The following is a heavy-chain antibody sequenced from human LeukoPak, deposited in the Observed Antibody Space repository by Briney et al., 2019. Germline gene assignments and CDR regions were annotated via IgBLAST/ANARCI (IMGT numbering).Heavy chain of an antibody. J-gene: IGHJ4*02. CDR3: TTAYCSSTSCAMSGNY. CDR2: IKSKTEGETA. V-gene: IGHV3-15*01. D-gene: IGHD2-2*01. CDR1: GFTFTNAW. Sequence: GGSLRLSCAASGFTFTNAWMSWVRQAPGKGLEWVGRIKSKTEGETADYAAPVKGRFTISRDDSKNTLYLHMNSLKTEDTAVYYCTTAYCSSTSCAMSGNYWGQGTLVTVSS.